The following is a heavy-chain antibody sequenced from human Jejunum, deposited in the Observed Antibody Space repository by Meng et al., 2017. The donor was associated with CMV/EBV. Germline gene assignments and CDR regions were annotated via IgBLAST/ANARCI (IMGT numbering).Heavy chain of an antibody. CDR1: GFTFSNYA. CDR2: ISSNGGSI. D-gene: IGHD5-18*01. V-gene: IGHV3-23*01. Sequence: GFTFSNYAMTWVRQAPGRGLEWVSSISSNGGSIYYADSVKGRFTISRDNSKNTMYLQMRSLGADDTARYYCVKNNDQYSYGRGYYVSWGQGTLVTVSS. J-gene: IGHJ4*02. CDR3: VKNNDQYSYGRGYYVS.